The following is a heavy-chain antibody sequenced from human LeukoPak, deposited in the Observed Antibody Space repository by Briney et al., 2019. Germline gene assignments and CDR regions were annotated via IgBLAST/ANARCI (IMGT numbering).Heavy chain of an antibody. J-gene: IGHJ3*02. CDR3: ASLVVPAAIGFAFDI. Sequence: ASVKVSCKASGGTFSSYAISWVRQAPGQGLEWMGRIIPILGIANYAQKFQGRVTITADKSTSTAYMELSSLRSEDTAVYYCASLVVPAAIGFAFDIWGQGTMVTVSS. D-gene: IGHD2-2*02. CDR2: IIPILGIA. CDR1: GGTFSSYA. V-gene: IGHV1-69*04.